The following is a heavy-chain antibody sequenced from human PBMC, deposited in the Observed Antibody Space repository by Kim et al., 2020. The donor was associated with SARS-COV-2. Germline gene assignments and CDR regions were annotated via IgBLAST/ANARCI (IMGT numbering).Heavy chain of an antibody. V-gene: IGHV3-11*06. CDR3: AREYCSGGSCYSGVFWFDP. D-gene: IGHD2-15*01. Sequence: GRFTISRDNAKNSLYLQMNSLRAEDTAVYYCAREYCSGGSCYSGVFWFDPWGQGTLVTVSS. J-gene: IGHJ5*02.